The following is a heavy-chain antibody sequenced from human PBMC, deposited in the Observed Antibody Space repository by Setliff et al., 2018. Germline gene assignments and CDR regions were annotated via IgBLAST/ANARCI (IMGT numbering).Heavy chain of an antibody. V-gene: IGHV1-69*10. Sequence: SVKVSCKASGGTFSSYAISWVRQAPGQGLEWMGGIIPILGIANYAQKLQGRVTITRDTSASTAYMELSSLRSEDTAVYYCARVGHSSSWLRYYYYGMDVWGQGTTVTVSS. D-gene: IGHD6-13*01. CDR2: IIPILGIA. CDR1: GGTFSSYA. CDR3: ARVGHSSSWLRYYYYGMDV. J-gene: IGHJ6*02.